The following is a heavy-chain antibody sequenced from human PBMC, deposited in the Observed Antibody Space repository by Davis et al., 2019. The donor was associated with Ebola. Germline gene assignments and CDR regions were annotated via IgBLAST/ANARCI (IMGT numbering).Heavy chain of an antibody. V-gene: IGHV4-34*01. J-gene: IGHJ4*02. Sequence: PSETLSLTCAVYGGSFSGYYWSWIRQPPGKGLEWIGEINHSGSTNYNPSLKSRVTISVDTSKNQFSLKLSSVTAADTAVYYCARRGGSYHYGDRYFDYWGQGTLVTVSS. CDR2: INHSGST. CDR1: GGSFSGYY. CDR3: ARRGGSYHYGDRYFDY. D-gene: IGHD1-26*01.